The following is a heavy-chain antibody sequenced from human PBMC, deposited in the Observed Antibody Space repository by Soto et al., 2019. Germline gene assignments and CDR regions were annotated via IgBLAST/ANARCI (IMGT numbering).Heavy chain of an antibody. V-gene: IGHV4-34*01. CDR2: INHSGST. D-gene: IGHD2-2*01. J-gene: IGHJ5*02. CDR3: GAPGGQVVPAANVGNWFDP. CDR1: GGSFSGYY. Sequence: SETLSLTCAVYGGSFSGYYWSWIRQPPGKGLEWIGEINHSGSTNYNPSLKSRVTISVDTSKNQFSLKLSSVTAADTAVYYCGAPGGQVVPAANVGNWFDPWGQGTLVTVSS.